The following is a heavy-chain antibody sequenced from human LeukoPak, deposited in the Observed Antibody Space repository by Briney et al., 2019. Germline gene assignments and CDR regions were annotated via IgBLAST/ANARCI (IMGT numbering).Heavy chain of an antibody. J-gene: IGHJ6*04. Sequence: PGGSLRLSCAASGFNFEGYGISWVRQAPGKGLEWVSGINWTGDNTAYADSVKGRFTISRDNAKNSLYLQMNSLRAEGTAVYYCAELGITMIGGVWGKGTTVTISS. CDR2: INWTGDNT. CDR3: AELGITMIGGV. D-gene: IGHD3-10*02. V-gene: IGHV3-20*04. CDR1: GFNFEGYG.